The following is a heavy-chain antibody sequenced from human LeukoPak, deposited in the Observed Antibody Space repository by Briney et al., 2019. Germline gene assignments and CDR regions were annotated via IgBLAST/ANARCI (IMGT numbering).Heavy chain of an antibody. J-gene: IGHJ3*02. Sequence: SETLSLTCAVYGGSFSGYYWSWIRQPPGKGLEWIGEINHSGSTNYNPSLKSRVTISVDTSKNQFSLKLSSVTAADTAVYYCARDFYDGSGYGANDAFDIWGQGTMVTVSS. CDR3: ARDFYDGSGYGANDAFDI. V-gene: IGHV4-34*01. D-gene: IGHD3-22*01. CDR1: GGSFSGYY. CDR2: INHSGST.